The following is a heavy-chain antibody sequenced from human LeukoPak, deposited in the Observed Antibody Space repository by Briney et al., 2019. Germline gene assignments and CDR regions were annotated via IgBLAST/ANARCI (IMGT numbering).Heavy chain of an antibody. CDR1: GFTFSSYA. Sequence: PGGSLRLSCAASGFTFSSYAMHWVRQAPGKGLEWVAVISYDGSNKYYADSVKGRFTISRDNSKNTLYLQMNSLRAEDTAMYYCARVWGVVVVAAIDYWGQGTLVTVSS. CDR3: ARVWGVVVVAAIDY. CDR2: ISYDGSNK. J-gene: IGHJ4*02. V-gene: IGHV3-30*04. D-gene: IGHD2-15*01.